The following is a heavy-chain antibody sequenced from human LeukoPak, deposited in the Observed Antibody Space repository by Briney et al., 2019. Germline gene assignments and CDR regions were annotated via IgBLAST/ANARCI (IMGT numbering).Heavy chain of an antibody. CDR2: IWYDGSNK. V-gene: IGHV3-33*01. D-gene: IGHD6-13*01. J-gene: IGHJ4*02. CDR3: AGEGAPYSSSWYVDY. CDR1: GSTFSSYG. Sequence: PGRSLRLSCAASGSTFSSYGMHWVRQAPGKGLEWVAVIWYDGSNKYYADSVKGRFTISRDNSKNTLYLQMNSLRAEDTAVYYCAGEGAPYSSSWYVDYWGQGTLVTVSS.